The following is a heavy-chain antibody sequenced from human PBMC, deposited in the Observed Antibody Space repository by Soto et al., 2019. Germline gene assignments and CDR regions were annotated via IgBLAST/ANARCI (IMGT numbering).Heavy chain of an antibody. J-gene: IGHJ5*02. Sequence: ASVKVSCKASGYTFTGYYMHWVRQAPGQGLEWMGWINPNSGGTNYAQKFQGWVTMTRDTSISTAYMELSRLRSDDTAVYYCARGYCSSTSCYVINWFDPWGQGTLVTVSS. D-gene: IGHD2-2*01. CDR3: ARGYCSSTSCYVINWFDP. CDR1: GYTFTGYY. CDR2: INPNSGGT. V-gene: IGHV1-2*04.